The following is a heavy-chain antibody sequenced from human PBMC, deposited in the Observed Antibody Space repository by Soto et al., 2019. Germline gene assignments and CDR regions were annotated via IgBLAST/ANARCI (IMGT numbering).Heavy chain of an antibody. D-gene: IGHD4-4*01. CDR1: GGSVSSGSYY. V-gene: IGHV4-61*01. CDR3: ARHPSNFWFDP. J-gene: IGHJ5*02. CDR2: IYYSGST. Sequence: SETLSLTCTVSGGSVSSGSYYWSWIRQPPGKGLEWIGYIYYSGSTNYNPSLKSRVTISVDTSKNQFSLKLSSVTAADTAVYYCARHPSNFWFDPWGQGTLVTVSS.